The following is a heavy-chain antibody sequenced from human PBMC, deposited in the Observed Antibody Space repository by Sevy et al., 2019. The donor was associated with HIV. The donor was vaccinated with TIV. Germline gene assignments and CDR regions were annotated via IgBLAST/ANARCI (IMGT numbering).Heavy chain of an antibody. Sequence: GGSLRLSCAASGFTFSDYGMSWVRQAPEKGLEWVANIKQDGSKKYYVDSIKGRFIVSRDNDKKSLYLEMSSLRAEDTAVYYCARLKLHYDPYYFDLWGQGTLVTVSS. CDR3: ARLKLHYDPYYFDL. CDR1: GFTFSDYG. J-gene: IGHJ4*02. CDR2: IKQDGSKK. D-gene: IGHD3-16*01. V-gene: IGHV3-7*01.